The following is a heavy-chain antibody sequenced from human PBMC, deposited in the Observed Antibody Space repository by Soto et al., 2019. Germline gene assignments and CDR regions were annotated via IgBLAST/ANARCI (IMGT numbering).Heavy chain of an antibody. D-gene: IGHD3-10*01. Sequence: QVQLQESGPGLVKPSQTLSLTCTVSGGSINSFDYYWSWIRQLPGKGLEWIGYISYSGTTYYNPSLKSRLTISMDMSANEFSLKLSSVTAADTAVYYCARNAQPGSMRWFDPWGQGTLVTVSS. J-gene: IGHJ5*02. CDR1: GGSINSFDYY. CDR2: ISYSGTT. V-gene: IGHV4-31*03. CDR3: ARNAQPGSMRWFDP.